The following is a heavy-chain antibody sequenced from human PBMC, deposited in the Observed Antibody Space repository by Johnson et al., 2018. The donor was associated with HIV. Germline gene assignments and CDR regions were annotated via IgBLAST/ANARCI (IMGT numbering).Heavy chain of an antibody. CDR1: GFTFSDYS. Sequence: QVQLVESGGGVVQPGRSQRLSCAASGFTFSDYSMHWVRQAPGKGLEWVAVISYDGSNKYYADSVTGRFTISRDNSKNTLYLQMNSLRAEDTAVYYCASTGSGSDDAFDIWGQGTMVAVSS. J-gene: IGHJ3*02. CDR2: ISYDGSNK. CDR3: ASTGSGSDDAFDI. D-gene: IGHD3-10*01. V-gene: IGHV3-30-3*01.